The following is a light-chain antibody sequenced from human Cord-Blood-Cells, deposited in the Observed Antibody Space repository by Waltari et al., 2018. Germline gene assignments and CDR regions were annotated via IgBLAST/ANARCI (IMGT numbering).Light chain of an antibody. CDR1: QRVSSSK. CDR3: QQYGSSPLYT. V-gene: IGKV3-20*01. Sequence: EIVLTQYPGTLSLYPGGRATLSCRASQRVSSSKLAGCQQKPGQAPRLLIYGASSKATGSADRCSGSGSWRDFTLTISRLEPEDFAVYYCQQYGSSPLYTFGQGTKLEIK. J-gene: IGKJ2*01. CDR2: GAS.